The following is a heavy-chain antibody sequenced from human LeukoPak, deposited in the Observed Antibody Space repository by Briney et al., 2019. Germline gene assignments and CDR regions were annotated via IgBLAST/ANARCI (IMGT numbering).Heavy chain of an antibody. V-gene: IGHV6-1*01. CDR2: TYYRSTWSN. CDR3: AGAYNYGFDY. D-gene: IGHD5-18*01. CDR1: GDGVSSNSAA. J-gene: IGHJ4*02. Sequence: SQALSLTCAISGDGVSSNSAAWSWIRQSPWRGLEWLGRTYYRSTWSNDYAVSVNSQITINPHTPKNQFSLQLNTVTPEDAAIYYCAGAYNYGFDYWGQGTLVTVSS.